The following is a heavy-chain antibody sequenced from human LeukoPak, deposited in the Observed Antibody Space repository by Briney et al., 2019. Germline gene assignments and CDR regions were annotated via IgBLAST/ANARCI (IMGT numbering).Heavy chain of an antibody. V-gene: IGHV5-51*01. D-gene: IGHD2-2*01. CDR1: GYSFTTFW. Sequence: GESLKISCKASGYSFTTFWIAWVRQMPGKGLEWMGIISPGDSDTRYSPSFQGQVTISADRSISTAYLQWNSLKAPDTAMYYCARRSHYASDYWGQGTLVTVSS. CDR2: ISPGDSDT. J-gene: IGHJ4*02. CDR3: ARRSHYASDY.